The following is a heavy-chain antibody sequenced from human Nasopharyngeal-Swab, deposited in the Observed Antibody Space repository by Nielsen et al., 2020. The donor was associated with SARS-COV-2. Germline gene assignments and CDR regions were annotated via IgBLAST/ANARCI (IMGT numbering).Heavy chain of an antibody. Sequence: WVGQAPGQGLEWMGGIIPIFGTANYAQKFQGRVTITADKSTSTAYMELSSLRSEDTAVYYCARGSGDYYMDVWGKGTTVTVSS. V-gene: IGHV1-69*06. CDR2: IIPIFGTA. D-gene: IGHD3-3*01. CDR3: ARGSGDYYMDV. J-gene: IGHJ6*03.